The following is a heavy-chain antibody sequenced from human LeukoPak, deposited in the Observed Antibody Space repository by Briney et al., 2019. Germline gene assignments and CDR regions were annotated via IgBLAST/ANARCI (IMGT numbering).Heavy chain of an antibody. Sequence: KSSDTLSLPCTVWGGSISISSHYWGWIRQSPGKGLEWIGCMSYSGSTYYNPSLKSRVTISVDTSKNQFSLKVTSVTAADTAVFYCARHYVDIRTVGASYYYDGLDVWGQGTTVTVSS. CDR2: MSYSGST. D-gene: IGHD3-16*02. V-gene: IGHV4-39*01. CDR1: GGSISISSHY. J-gene: IGHJ6*02. CDR3: ARHYVDIRTVGASYYYDGLDV.